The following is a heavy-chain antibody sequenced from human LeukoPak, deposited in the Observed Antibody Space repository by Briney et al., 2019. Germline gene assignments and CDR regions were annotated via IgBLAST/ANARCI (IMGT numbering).Heavy chain of an antibody. J-gene: IGHJ2*01. V-gene: IGHV1-2*02. Sequence: ASVKVSCKASGYTFTGYYMHWVRQAPGQGLEWMGWINPNSGGTNYAQKFQGRVTMTRDTSISTAYLQWSSLKASDTAMYYCALAGRVPAAIDSWYFDLWGRGTLVTVSS. CDR2: INPNSGGT. D-gene: IGHD2-2*01. CDR1: GYTFTGYY. CDR3: ALAGRVPAAIDSWYFDL.